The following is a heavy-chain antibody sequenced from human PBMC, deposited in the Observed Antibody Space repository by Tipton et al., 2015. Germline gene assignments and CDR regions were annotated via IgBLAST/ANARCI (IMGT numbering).Heavy chain of an antibody. CDR1: GDSISSSSYF. Sequence: TPSLTCTVSGDSISSSSYFWGWLRQPPGKGLDWIGSIYYSGSAYYNPSLKSRVTISVGTSKNQFSLKLSSVTAADTTVYYCARSNYDLLTGYARSFDYWGRGTLVTVSS. D-gene: IGHD3-9*01. V-gene: IGHV4-39*01. CDR2: IYYSGSA. J-gene: IGHJ4*02. CDR3: ARSNYDLLTGYARSFDY.